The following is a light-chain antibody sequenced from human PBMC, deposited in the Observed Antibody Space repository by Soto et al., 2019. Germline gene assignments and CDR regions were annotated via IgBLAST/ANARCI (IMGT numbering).Light chain of an antibody. CDR3: QQRSNWPRLT. CDR2: DTS. J-gene: IGKJ4*01. Sequence: EIVLTQSPATLSLSPGERATLSCRASQNVSSYLAWYQQKPGQAPRLLIYDTSNRAIGIPARFSGSGSGTDFTLTISSLQPEDFAVYFCQQRSNWPRLTFGGGTKVEI. V-gene: IGKV3-11*01. CDR1: QNVSSY.